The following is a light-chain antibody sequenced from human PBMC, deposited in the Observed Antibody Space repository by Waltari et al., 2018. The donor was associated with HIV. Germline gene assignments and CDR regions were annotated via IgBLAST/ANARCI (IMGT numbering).Light chain of an antibody. J-gene: IGLJ1*01. CDR3: QSYDNSLSGTYV. V-gene: IGLV1-40*01. CDR2: GNT. Sequence: QSVLTQPPSVSGTPGQRLTIPCTGSSSNIGADYDVHWYQHLPGTAPKVIIYGNTNRPSGVPDRFSGSKSGTSASLVITGLQAEDEADYYCQSYDNSLSGTYVFGGGTKVNVL. CDR1: SSNIGADYD.